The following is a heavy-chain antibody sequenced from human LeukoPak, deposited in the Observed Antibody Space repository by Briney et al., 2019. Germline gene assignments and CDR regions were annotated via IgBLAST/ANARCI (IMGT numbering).Heavy chain of an antibody. V-gene: IGHV3-21*01. CDR3: ARNLQRYKVFDY. D-gene: IGHD5-24*01. CDR1: GFTFSSYS. J-gene: IGHJ4*02. CDR2: ISSSSSYI. Sequence: GGSLRLSCAASGFTFSSYSMNWVRQAPGKGLEWVSSISSSSSYIYYADSVKGRFTISRDNAENSLYLQMNSLRAEDTAVYYCARNLQRYKVFDYWGQGTLVTVSS.